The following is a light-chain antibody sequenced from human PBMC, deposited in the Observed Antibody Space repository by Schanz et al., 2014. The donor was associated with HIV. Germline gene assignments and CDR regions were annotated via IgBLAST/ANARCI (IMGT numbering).Light chain of an antibody. CDR2: EVT. CDR1: SSDVGKYNY. V-gene: IGLV2-8*01. Sequence: QSVLTQPPSAPGSPGQSVTISCTGTSSDVGKYNYVSWYKQHPGKAPQLIIYEVTKRPSGVPDRFSGSKSGNTASLTVSGLQAEDEADYYCSSYAGSGNLGVFGGGTKLTVL. J-gene: IGLJ2*01. CDR3: SSYAGSGNLGV.